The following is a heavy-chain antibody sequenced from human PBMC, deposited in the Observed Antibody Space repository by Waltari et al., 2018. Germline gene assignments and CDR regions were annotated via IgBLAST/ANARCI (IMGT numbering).Heavy chain of an antibody. CDR3: ARLRREYLYEGLDV. Sequence: QVRLQESGPGLVKPSETLALTCPVSGASMSRYYGNWIRQAPGKGLVWIGYVFYTGKTLYNPSLKSRVTILVDTSKNQFSLELNSVTAADTAVYFCARLRREYLYEGLDVWGQGTAVSVSS. CDR1: GASMSRYY. J-gene: IGHJ6*02. CDR2: VFYTGKT. D-gene: IGHD2-2*02. V-gene: IGHV4-59*01.